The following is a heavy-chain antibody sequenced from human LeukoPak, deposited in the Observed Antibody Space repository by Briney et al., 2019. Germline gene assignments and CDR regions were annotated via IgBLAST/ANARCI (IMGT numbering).Heavy chain of an antibody. CDR3: ARGVSPSRITMIVAAYYYYGMDV. V-gene: IGHV1-69*13. Sequence: SVKVSCKASGGTFSSYAISWVRQAPGQGLEWMGGIIPIFGTANYAQKFQGRVTITADESTSTAYMELSSLRSEDTAVYYCARGVSPSRITMIVAAYYYYGMDVWGQGTTATVSS. D-gene: IGHD3-22*01. CDR2: IIPIFGTA. J-gene: IGHJ6*02. CDR1: GGTFSSYA.